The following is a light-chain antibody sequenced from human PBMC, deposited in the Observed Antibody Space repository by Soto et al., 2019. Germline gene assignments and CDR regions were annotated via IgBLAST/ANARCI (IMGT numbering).Light chain of an antibody. CDR3: QQYNSYSWT. J-gene: IGKJ1*01. CDR2: DAS. CDR1: QNINNW. V-gene: IGKV1-5*01. Sequence: DIHLTKSPSTVSASVGDRVIITCRASQNINNWLAWYQQKAGKVPNLLIFDASTLERGVPSRFRGSGSGTEFTLTISTLQPEDFGTYYCQQYNSYSWTFGQGTKVDIK.